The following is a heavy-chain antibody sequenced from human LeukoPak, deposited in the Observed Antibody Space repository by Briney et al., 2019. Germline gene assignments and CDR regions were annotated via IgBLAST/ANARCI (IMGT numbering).Heavy chain of an antibody. D-gene: IGHD3-10*01. CDR2: INHSGST. CDR1: GGSFSGYY. J-gene: IGHJ4*02. V-gene: IGHV4-34*01. CDR3: ARHISTMVRGVKVDY. Sequence: SETLSLTCAVYGGSFSGYYWSWIRQPPGKGLEWIGEINHSGSTNYNPSLKSRVTISVDTSKNQFSLKLSSVTAADTAVYYCARHISTMVRGVKVDYWGQGTLVTVS.